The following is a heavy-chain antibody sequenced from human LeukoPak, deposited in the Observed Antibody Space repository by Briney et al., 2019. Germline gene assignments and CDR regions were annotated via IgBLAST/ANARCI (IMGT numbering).Heavy chain of an antibody. CDR2: INHSGST. V-gene: IGHV4-34*01. D-gene: IGHD3-22*01. CDR3: ARRIGTNAYYYDSNGYYAY. Sequence: SETLSLTCAVYGVSFSGYYWSWIRQVPGKGLEWIGEINHSGSTDYNPSLKSRLTISVDRSKNQFSLKVSSVTAADTAVYYCARRIGTNAYYYDSNGYYAYWGQGTLVTVSS. CDR1: GVSFSGYY. J-gene: IGHJ4*02.